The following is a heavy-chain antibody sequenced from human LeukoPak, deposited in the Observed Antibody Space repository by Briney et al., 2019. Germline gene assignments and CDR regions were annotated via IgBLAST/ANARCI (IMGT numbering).Heavy chain of an antibody. CDR3: AKVRGGYFDY. CDR1: RFTFSSYA. Sequence: PGGSLRLSCAASRFTFSSYAMSWVRQAPGKGLEWVSGITESGGSTYYADSVKGRFTISRDNSKNTLYLQMNSLRADDTAVYYCAKVRGGYFDYWGQGTLVTVSS. V-gene: IGHV3-23*01. CDR2: ITESGGST. D-gene: IGHD3-10*01. J-gene: IGHJ4*03.